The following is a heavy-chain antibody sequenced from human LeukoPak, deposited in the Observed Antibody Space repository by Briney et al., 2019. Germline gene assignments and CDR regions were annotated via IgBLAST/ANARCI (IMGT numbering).Heavy chain of an antibody. J-gene: IGHJ6*02. CDR1: GGSISDYF. D-gene: IGHD3-16*01. CDR2: IHYSGRA. Sequence: SETLSLTCSVSGGSISDYFWGWIRQPPGKGLEWIGQIHYSGRADYNPSLKSRITISVDTSKNQMSLKLTSVTAADTAIYYCARFGVDYDMGVWGQGTTVTVSS. CDR3: ARFGVDYDMGV. V-gene: IGHV4-59*01.